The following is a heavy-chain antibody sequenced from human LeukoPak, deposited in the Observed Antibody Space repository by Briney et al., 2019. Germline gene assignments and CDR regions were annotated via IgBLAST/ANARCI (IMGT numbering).Heavy chain of an antibody. CDR1: GFTFSHYW. J-gene: IGHJ5*01. CDR2: INSDGNTT. V-gene: IGHV3-74*01. Sequence: GGSLRLSCAASGFTFSHYWMHWVRQAPGKGLVWVSRINSDGNTTSYATSVRGRFTIFRDSVENTLHLQMNSLRAEDTAVYYCVKDFGGELDSWGQGTLVTVSS. CDR3: VKDFGGELDS. D-gene: IGHD3-10*01.